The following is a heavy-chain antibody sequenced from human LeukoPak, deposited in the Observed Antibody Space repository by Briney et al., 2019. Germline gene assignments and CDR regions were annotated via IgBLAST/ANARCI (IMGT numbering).Heavy chain of an antibody. Sequence: PSETLSLTCAVYGGSFSGYYWSWIRQPPGKGLEWIGEINHSGSTNYNPSLKSRVTISVDTSRNQFSLKLNSVTAADTAVYYCAKSNGYGLIDIWGQGTMVTVSS. CDR1: GGSFSGYY. V-gene: IGHV4-34*01. D-gene: IGHD3-22*01. CDR3: AKSNGYGLIDI. J-gene: IGHJ3*02. CDR2: INHSGST.